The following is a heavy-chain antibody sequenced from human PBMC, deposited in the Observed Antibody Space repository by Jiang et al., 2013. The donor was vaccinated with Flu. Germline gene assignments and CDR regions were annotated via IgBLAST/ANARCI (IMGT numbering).Heavy chain of an antibody. CDR2: ILPVLGTG. D-gene: IGHD3-10*01. Sequence: GAEVKKPGSSVKVSCKASGGTFSGYTISWVRQAPGQGLEWMGGILPVLGTGSYAQKFQGRVLITVDTSTNTAYMDLSSLRSEDTAVYYCARNGDMTMVRGIDSRYDSWGQGTLVTVSS. CDR1: GGTFSGYT. V-gene: IGHV1-69*08. J-gene: IGHJ4*02. CDR3: ARNGDMTMVRGIDSRYDS.